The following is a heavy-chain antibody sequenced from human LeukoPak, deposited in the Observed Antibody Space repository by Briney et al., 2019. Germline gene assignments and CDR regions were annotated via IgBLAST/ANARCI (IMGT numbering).Heavy chain of an antibody. CDR1: GGSFGGDY. D-gene: IGHD6-19*01. CDR3: ARRPRYSSGWYYFDS. J-gene: IGHJ4*02. V-gene: IGHV4-34*01. Sequence: ASETLSLTCAVYGGSFGGDYWNWIRQPPGKGLEWIGEINHSGSTNSNPSLKSRVTISVDRSKNQFSLKLSSVTAADTAVYYCARRPRYSSGWYYFDSWGQGTLVTVSS. CDR2: INHSGST.